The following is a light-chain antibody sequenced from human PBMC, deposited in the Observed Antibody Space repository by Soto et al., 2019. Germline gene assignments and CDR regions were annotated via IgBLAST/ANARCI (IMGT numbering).Light chain of an antibody. Sequence: EIVLTQSPVTLSLSPGERATLSCRASQSVRTYLAWYQVKPGQAPRLLIYDASRRASGVQARFSGSGSGTDFTLTIRSLEPEDFAVYYCQQSGSSPITFGQGTRLEIK. J-gene: IGKJ5*01. CDR3: QQSGSSPIT. V-gene: IGKV3-11*01. CDR1: QSVRTY. CDR2: DAS.